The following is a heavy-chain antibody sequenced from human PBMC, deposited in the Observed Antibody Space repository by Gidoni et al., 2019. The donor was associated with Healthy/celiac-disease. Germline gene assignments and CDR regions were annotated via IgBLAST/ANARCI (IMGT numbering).Heavy chain of an antibody. V-gene: IGHV3-9*01. Sequence: EVQLVESGGGWVQPGRSLRLSWAASGFPFEDSALHLVRQAPGKGLEVFSGISWNSGSIGYADSVKGRFTISRDNAKNSLYLQMNSLRAEDTALYYCAKDIRGLRPPNGYYYYYGMDVWGQGTTVTVSS. D-gene: IGHD4-17*01. CDR3: AKDIRGLRPPNGYYYYYGMDV. J-gene: IGHJ6*02. CDR2: ISWNSGSI. CDR1: GFPFEDSA.